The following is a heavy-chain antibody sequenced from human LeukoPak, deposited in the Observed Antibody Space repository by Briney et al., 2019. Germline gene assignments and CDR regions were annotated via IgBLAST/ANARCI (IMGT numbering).Heavy chain of an antibody. Sequence: ASVKVSCKASGYTFTGYYMHWVRQAPGQGLEWMGWINPNSGNTGYAQKFQGRVTMTRDTSISTAYMELSRLRFDDTAVYYCARDKGSWYLRSDFDYWSQGTLVTVSS. J-gene: IGHJ4*02. D-gene: IGHD6-13*01. V-gene: IGHV1-2*02. CDR3: ARDKGSWYLRSDFDY. CDR1: GYTFTGYY. CDR2: INPNSGNT.